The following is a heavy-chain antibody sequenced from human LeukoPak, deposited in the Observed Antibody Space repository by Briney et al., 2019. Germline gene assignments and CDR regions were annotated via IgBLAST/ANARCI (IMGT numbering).Heavy chain of an antibody. CDR3: VWLGELARCDP. D-gene: IGHD3-10*01. J-gene: IGHJ5*02. Sequence: TGGSLRLSCAASGFTFSNYWMHWVRQAPGKGLEWVSRIKSDGSITSYADAVKGRFTISRDNAKSTLYLQMNSLRAEDTAVYYCVWLGELARCDPWGQGTLVTVSS. CDR1: GFTFSNYW. CDR2: IKSDGSIT. V-gene: IGHV3-74*01.